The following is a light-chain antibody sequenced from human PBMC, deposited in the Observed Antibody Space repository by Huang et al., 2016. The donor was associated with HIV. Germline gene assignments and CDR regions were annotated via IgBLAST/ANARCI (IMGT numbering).Light chain of an antibody. V-gene: IGKV3-15*01. Sequence: EIVMTQSPATLPVSPGERATLSCRARQSVKNNLAWYQKKPGQAPRLVVYGASTRATGIPPRFSGSGSGTNFTLTIHSVQSEDFAVYFCHQYNDWPRTFDQGTKVEVK. CDR3: HQYNDWPRT. J-gene: IGKJ1*01. CDR2: GAS. CDR1: QSVKNN.